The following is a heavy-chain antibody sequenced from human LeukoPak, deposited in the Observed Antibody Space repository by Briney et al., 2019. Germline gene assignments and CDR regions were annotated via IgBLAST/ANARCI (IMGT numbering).Heavy chain of an antibody. CDR2: IYYDGSNN. CDR3: ARGEMTAAATLGY. J-gene: IGHJ4*02. CDR1: GFTFNSFG. V-gene: IGHV3-30*12. D-gene: IGHD6-13*01. Sequence: GGSLRLSCAASGFTFNSFGIHWVRQAPGKGLEWVAVIYYDGSNNFYSDSVKGRFTISRDNSKNTVFLQMSSLRAEDTAVYFCARGEMTAAATLGYWGQGTLVTVSS.